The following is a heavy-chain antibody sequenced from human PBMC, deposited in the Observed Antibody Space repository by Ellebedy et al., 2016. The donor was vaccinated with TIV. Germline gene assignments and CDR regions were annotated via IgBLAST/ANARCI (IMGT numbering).Heavy chain of an antibody. D-gene: IGHD4-17*01. CDR1: GFTFSTYG. Sequence: PGGSLRLSCAASGFTFSTYGMHWVRQAPGKGLEWVAVIWYDGSNKYYADSVKGRFTISRDNSKNTLYLQMNSLRAEDTAVYYCARDYGDSLWGLDYWGQGTLVTVSS. CDR2: IWYDGSNK. V-gene: IGHV3-33*01. J-gene: IGHJ4*02. CDR3: ARDYGDSLWGLDY.